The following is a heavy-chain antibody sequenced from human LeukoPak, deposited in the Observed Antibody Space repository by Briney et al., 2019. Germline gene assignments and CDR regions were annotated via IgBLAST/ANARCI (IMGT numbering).Heavy chain of an antibody. Sequence: SVKVSCKASGGTFSSYAISWVRQAPGQGLEWMGGIIPIFGTANYAQKFQGRVTITADKSTSTAYMELSSLRSEDTAVYYCAGAPLGWSGYYYYYMDVWGKGTTVTVSS. J-gene: IGHJ6*03. D-gene: IGHD3-3*01. CDR3: AGAPLGWSGYYYYYMDV. V-gene: IGHV1-69*06. CDR1: GGTFSSYA. CDR2: IIPIFGTA.